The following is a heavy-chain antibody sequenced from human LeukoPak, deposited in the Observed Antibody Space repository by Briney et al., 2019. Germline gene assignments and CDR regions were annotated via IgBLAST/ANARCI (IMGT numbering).Heavy chain of an antibody. J-gene: IGHJ6*02. CDR1: GGSISSYY. CDR2: IYYSGST. CDR3: ARVSMDYYYGMDV. D-gene: IGHD5-24*01. V-gene: IGHV4-59*08. Sequence: SETLSLTCTVSGGSISSYYWSWIRQPPGKGLEWIGYIYYSGSTNYNPSLKSRVTISVDTSKNQFSLKLSSVTAADTAVYYCARVSMDYYYGMDVSGQGTTVTVSS.